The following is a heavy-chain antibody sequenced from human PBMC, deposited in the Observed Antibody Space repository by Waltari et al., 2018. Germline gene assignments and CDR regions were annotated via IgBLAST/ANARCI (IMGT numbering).Heavy chain of an antibody. Sequence: QLQLQESGSRLVKPSQTLSLTCAVSGGSISSAGYSWSWIRKPPGKGLEWIGYIYNSGSFYYNPSLNGRVTMSVDRSKSQFSLPLTSVIAADTAVYYCASITDYGDWRADYWGQGTLVTVSS. CDR3: ASITDYGDWRADY. J-gene: IGHJ4*02. CDR1: GGSISSAGYS. D-gene: IGHD4-17*01. V-gene: IGHV4-30-2*01. CDR2: IYNSGSF.